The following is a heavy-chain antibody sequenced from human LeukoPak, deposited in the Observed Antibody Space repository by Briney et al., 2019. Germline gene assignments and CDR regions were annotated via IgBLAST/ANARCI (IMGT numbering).Heavy chain of an antibody. CDR3: TTIKRGDIFGYFDF. V-gene: IGHV4-59*11. J-gene: IGHJ4*02. CDR1: GGSMTTHH. CDR2: VFDSGRT. Sequence: SGTLSLTCTVSGGSMTTHHWNWIRQTPGKGLEWIGYVFDSGRTKVNPSLKSRVTLSADTSKNQLSLRLSSVTAADTAMYYCTTIKRGDIFGYFDFWGQGILVTVSS. D-gene: IGHD5-18*01.